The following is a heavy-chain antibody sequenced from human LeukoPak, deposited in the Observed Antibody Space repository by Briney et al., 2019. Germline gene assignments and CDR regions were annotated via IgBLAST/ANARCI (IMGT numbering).Heavy chain of an antibody. CDR1: GITLSNYG. CDR2: ITDNGRT. CDR3: AKRGVVIRVILVGFHKEAYYFDS. J-gene: IGHJ4*02. Sequence: GGSLRLSCAVSGITLSNYGMSWVRQAPGKGLDWVAGITDNGRTTYADSAKGRFTISGDNPKNTLYLQRNSLRAEDTAVYFCAKRGVVIRVILVGFHKEAYYFDSWGQGALVTVSS. D-gene: IGHD3-22*01. V-gene: IGHV3-23*01.